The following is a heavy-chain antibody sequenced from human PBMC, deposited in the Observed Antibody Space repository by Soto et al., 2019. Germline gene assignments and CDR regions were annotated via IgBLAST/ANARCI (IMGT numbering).Heavy chain of an antibody. Sequence: EVQLLESGGGLVQPGGSLRLSCAASGFTFSSYAMSWVRQAPGKGLEWVSAISGSGGSTYYADSVKGRFTISRDNSKNTLYLQMNSLRAEDTAVDYCAIHHRVRGWLVGAFDIWGQGTMVTVSS. CDR2: ISGSGGST. J-gene: IGHJ3*02. CDR3: AIHHRVRGWLVGAFDI. V-gene: IGHV3-23*01. D-gene: IGHD6-19*01. CDR1: GFTFSSYA.